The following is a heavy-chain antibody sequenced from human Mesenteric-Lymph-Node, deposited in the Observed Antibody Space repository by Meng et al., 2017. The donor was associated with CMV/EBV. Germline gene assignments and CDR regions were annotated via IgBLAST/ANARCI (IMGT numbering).Heavy chain of an antibody. V-gene: IGHV1-3*01. Sequence: SCKASGFTFHNYAVHWVRQAPGQRLEWMGWISAGSGDTQYSQRFHGRVTITRDTSASTAYMELSSLRPEDSAVYYCARADRGAAAEEYWGQGTLVTVSS. J-gene: IGHJ4*02. CDR3: ARADRGAAAEEY. D-gene: IGHD6-13*01. CDR2: ISAGSGDT. CDR1: GFTFHNYA.